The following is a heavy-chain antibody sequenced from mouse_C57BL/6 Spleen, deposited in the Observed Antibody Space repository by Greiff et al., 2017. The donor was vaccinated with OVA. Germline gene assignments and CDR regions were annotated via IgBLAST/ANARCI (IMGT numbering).Heavy chain of an antibody. J-gene: IGHJ2*01. D-gene: IGHD2-3*01. Sequence: VKLKQPGAELVKPGASVKMSCKASGYTFTSYWITWVKQRPGQGLEWIGDIYPGSGSTNYNEKFKSKATLTVDTSSSTAYMQLSSLTSEDSAVYYCARGGWLLRKVYFDYWGQGTTLTVSS. CDR2: IYPGSGST. CDR3: ARGGWLLRKVYFDY. V-gene: IGHV1-55*01. CDR1: GYTFTSYW.